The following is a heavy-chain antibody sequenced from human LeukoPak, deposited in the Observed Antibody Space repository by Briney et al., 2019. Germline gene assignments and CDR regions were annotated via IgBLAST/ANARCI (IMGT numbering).Heavy chain of an antibody. J-gene: IGHJ3*02. V-gene: IGHV3-30-3*01. CDR1: GFTFSSYA. CDR3: ARGSRSYYDAFDI. D-gene: IGHD1-26*01. Sequence: GGSLRLSCAASGFTFSSYAMHWVRQAPGKGLEWVAVISYDGSNKYYADSVKGRFTISRDNSKNTLYLQMNSLRAEDTAVYYCARGSRSYYDAFDIWGQGTMVTVSS. CDR2: ISYDGSNK.